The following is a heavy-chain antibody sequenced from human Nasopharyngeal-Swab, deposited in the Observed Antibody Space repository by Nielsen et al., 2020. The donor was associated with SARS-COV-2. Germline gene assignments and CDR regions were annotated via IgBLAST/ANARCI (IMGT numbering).Heavy chain of an antibody. D-gene: IGHD3-3*01. CDR1: GFTLSDYT. Sequence: GESLKISCAASGFTLSDYTINWVRQAPGKGLEWIAYLSSSGNIYYGDSVKGRFTISRDSAKNSLNLQMNSLRDDDTAVYYCASGVAVTKRYFDLWGRGTLVTVSS. J-gene: IGHJ2*01. CDR2: LSSSGNI. CDR3: ASGVAVTKRYFDL. V-gene: IGHV3-69-1*01.